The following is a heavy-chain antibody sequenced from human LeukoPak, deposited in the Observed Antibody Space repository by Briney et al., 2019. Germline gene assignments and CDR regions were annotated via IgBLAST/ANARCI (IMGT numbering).Heavy chain of an antibody. CDR2: IYPGDSDT. CDR3: ARHGSSGFYYYYYMDV. V-gene: IGHV5-51*01. J-gene: IGHJ6*03. CDR1: GYSFTSYW. D-gene: IGHD6-25*01. Sequence: GESLKISCKGSGYSFTSYWIGWGRQMPGKGLELMGIIYPGDSDTRYSQSFHGQVTISADKSISPAYLQWSSLKASDTAMYYCARHGSSGFYYYYYMDVWGKGTTVTVSS.